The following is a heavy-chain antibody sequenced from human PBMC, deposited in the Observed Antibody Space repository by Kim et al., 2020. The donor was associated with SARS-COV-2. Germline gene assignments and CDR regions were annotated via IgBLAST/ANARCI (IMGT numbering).Heavy chain of an antibody. CDR3: ARQMDTAMVTNFDY. V-gene: IGHV4-59*08. D-gene: IGHD5-18*01. Sequence: NPSLKSRVTISVDTSKNQFSLKLSSVTAADTAMYYCARQMDTAMVTNFDYWGQGTLVTVSS. J-gene: IGHJ4*02.